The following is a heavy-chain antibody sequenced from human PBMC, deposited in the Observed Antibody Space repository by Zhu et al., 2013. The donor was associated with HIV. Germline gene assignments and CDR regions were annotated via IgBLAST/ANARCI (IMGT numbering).Heavy chain of an antibody. CDR3: AGTDIVVVPASPSPYSSSWTRKIYYYYGMDV. CDR1: GGTFSSYA. V-gene: IGHV1-69*01. J-gene: IGHJ6*02. D-gene: IGHD2-2*01. CDR2: IIPIFGTA. Sequence: QVQLVQSGAEVKKPGSSVKVSCKASGGTFSSYAISWVRQAPGQGLEWMGGIIPIFGTANYAQKFQGRVTITADESTSTAYMELSSLRSEDTAVYYCAGTDIVVVPASPSPYSSSWTRKIYYYYGMDVWGQGTTVTVSS.